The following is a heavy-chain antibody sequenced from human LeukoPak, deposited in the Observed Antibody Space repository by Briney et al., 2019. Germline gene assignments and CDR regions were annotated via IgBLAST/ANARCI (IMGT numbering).Heavy chain of an antibody. CDR2: IFQSGTT. D-gene: IGHD6-13*01. J-gene: IGHJ5*01. V-gene: IGHV4-59*01. CDR1: GDSITTYY. CDR3: AKATSPVHSRNWFDS. Sequence: PSETLSLTCTVSGDSITTYYWSWIRQPPGKGLEWLGYIFQSGTTKYNPSLKSRVTILSDVSKNQFSLNLTSVTAADTAVYYCAKATSPVHSRNWFDSWGQGTLVTVSS.